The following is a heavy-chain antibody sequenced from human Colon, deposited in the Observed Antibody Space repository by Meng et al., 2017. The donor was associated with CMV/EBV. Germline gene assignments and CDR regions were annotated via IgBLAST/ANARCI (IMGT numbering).Heavy chain of an antibody. V-gene: IGHV4-39*07. D-gene: IGHD2-21*02. CDR1: GGSVSSSRSY. CDR2: IAYSRST. Sequence: CTGSGGSVSSSRSYWDWIRQPPGKGLEWIGRIAYSRSTYYTPPLKSRVTISVDSPKNQFSLKLNSVTAADTAVYYCARATADSSTIDYWGQGTLVTVSS. J-gene: IGHJ4*02. CDR3: ARATADSSTIDY.